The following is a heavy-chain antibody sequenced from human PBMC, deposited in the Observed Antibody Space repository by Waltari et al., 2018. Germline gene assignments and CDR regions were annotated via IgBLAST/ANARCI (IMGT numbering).Heavy chain of an antibody. CDR1: GVTLSNYW. D-gene: IGHD1-26*01. V-gene: IGHV3-7*01. CDR2: IRHDNSEI. CDR3: ARDPGRVGFDY. J-gene: IGHJ4*02. Sequence: EVQLLESGGGLVQPGGCLGRSCAASGVTLSNYWMSWVRQAPGKGLEGVAKIRHDNSEIYYVDSVKGRFTISRDNAKNSLFLQMNSLRGEDTAVYYCARDPGRVGFDYWGQGTLVTVSS.